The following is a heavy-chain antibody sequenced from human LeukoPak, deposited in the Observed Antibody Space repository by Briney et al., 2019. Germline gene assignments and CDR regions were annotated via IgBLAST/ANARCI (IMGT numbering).Heavy chain of an antibody. D-gene: IGHD2-2*01. V-gene: IGHV4-39*01. CDR3: ASQVGDIVVVPAAPAYF. J-gene: IGHJ6*02. CDR2: IYYSGST. CDR1: GGSISSSSYY. Sequence: PSETLSLTCTVSGGSISSSSYYWGWIRQPPGKGLEWIGSIYYSGSTYYNPSLKSRVTISVDTSKNQSSLKLSSVTAADTAVYYCASQVGDIVVVPAAPAYFWGQGTTVTVSS.